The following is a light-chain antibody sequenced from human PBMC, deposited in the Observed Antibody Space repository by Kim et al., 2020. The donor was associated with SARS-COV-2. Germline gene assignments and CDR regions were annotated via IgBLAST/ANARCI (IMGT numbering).Light chain of an antibody. CDR2: DVS. Sequence: GQSITIACTGTSSDVGGYNYVSWYQQHPGKAPKLMIYDVSNRPSGVSSRFSGSKSGNTASLTISGLQAEDEADYCCSSYTSSSTLVFGGGTQLTVL. CDR1: SSDVGGYNY. J-gene: IGLJ2*01. V-gene: IGLV2-14*03. CDR3: SSYTSSSTLV.